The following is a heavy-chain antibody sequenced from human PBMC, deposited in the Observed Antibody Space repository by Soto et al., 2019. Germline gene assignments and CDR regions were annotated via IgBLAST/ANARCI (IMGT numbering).Heavy chain of an antibody. CDR1: GFTFSNAW. Sequence: EVQLVESGGGLVKPGGSLRLSCAASGFTFSNAWMSWVRQAPGKGLEWVGHIKSKTDGGTTDYAAPVKGRFNISRDDSKNTLFLQMNSLTTEETAVFYCTTAFSGYENNYFDFWGQGTLVTVTS. V-gene: IGHV3-15*01. D-gene: IGHD5-12*01. CDR3: TTAFSGYENNYFDF. J-gene: IGHJ4*02. CDR2: IKSKTDGGTT.